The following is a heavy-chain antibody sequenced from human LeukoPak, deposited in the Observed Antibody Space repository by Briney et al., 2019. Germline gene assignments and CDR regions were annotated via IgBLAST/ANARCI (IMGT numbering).Heavy chain of an antibody. J-gene: IGHJ4*02. CDR1: VYTFTSYG. Sequence: ASVTVSCKASVYTFTSYGISWVRQAPGQGVEWVGWISAYNGNTNYAQKLQGRGIMTTETSTSTAYMKLRSLRSDDTAVYYCARDVLRYFAWLLYGRRELEYYFDYWGQGTLVTVSS. CDR2: ISAYNGNT. V-gene: IGHV1-18*01. D-gene: IGHD3-9*01. CDR3: ARDVLRYFAWLLYGRRELEYYFDY.